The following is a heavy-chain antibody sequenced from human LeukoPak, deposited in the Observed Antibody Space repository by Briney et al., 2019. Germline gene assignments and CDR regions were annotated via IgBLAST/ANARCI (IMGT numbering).Heavy chain of an antibody. D-gene: IGHD2-15*01. CDR3: ARGGGSDV. CDR2: INHNGNVN. J-gene: IGHJ6*02. CDR1: GFTFSSYW. Sequence: GGSLRLSCAASGFTFSSYWMNWARQAPGKGLEWVASINHNGNVNYYVDSVKGRFTISRDNAKNSLYLQMSILRAEDTAVYFCARGGGSDVWGQGATVTVSS. V-gene: IGHV3-7*03.